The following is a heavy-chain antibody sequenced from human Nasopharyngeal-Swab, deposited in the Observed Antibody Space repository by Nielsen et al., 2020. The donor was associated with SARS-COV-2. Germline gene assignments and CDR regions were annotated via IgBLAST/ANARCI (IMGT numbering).Heavy chain of an antibody. J-gene: IGHJ4*02. V-gene: IGHV1-18*01. Sequence: ASVKVSCKTSGYTFTSYGISWVRQAPGQGLEWLGSISVHNGYTNYPQKLQGRVTMTTDTSTTTASMELRSLRSADTAVYYRARDSIAFGGPEGDYWGQGTLVTVSS. D-gene: IGHD3-16*01. CDR3: ARDSIAFGGPEGDY. CDR1: GYTFTSYG. CDR2: ISVHNGYT.